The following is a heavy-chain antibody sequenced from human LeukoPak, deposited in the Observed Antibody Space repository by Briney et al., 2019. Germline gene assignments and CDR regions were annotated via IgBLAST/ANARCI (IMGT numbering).Heavy chain of an antibody. CDR1: GYTFTSYG. Sequence: ASVKVSCKASGYTFTSYGISWVRQAPGQGFEWMGWISAYNGNTNYAQKLQGRVTMTTDTSTSTAYMELRSLRSDDTAVYYCARDDSITGTSGGSDYWGQGTLVTVSS. CDR2: ISAYNGNT. D-gene: IGHD1-20*01. J-gene: IGHJ4*02. CDR3: ARDDSITGTSGGSDY. V-gene: IGHV1-18*01.